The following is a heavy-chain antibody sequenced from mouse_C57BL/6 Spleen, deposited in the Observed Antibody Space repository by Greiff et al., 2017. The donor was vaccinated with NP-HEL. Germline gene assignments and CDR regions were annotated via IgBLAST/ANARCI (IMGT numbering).Heavy chain of an antibody. CDR1: GYTFTSYW. V-gene: IGHV1-72*01. CDR3: AISTVVAFYFDY. J-gene: IGHJ2*01. CDR2: IDPNSGGT. D-gene: IGHD1-1*01. Sequence: QVQLQQPGAELVKPGASVKLSCKASGYTFTSYWMHWVKQRPGRGLEWIGRIDPNSGGTKYNEKFKSKATLTVDKPSSPAYMQLSILTSEVSAVYNCAISTVVAFYFDYWGQGTPLTVSS.